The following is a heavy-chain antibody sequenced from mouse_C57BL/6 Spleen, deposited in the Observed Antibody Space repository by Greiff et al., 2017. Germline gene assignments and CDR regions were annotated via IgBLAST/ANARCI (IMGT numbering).Heavy chain of an antibody. D-gene: IGHD1-1*01. CDR1: GYTFTSYW. J-gene: IGHJ2*01. CDR3: ARRDYYGSSLDY. CDR2: IDPSDSYT. Sequence: VQLQQSGAELVRPGTSVKLSCKASGYTFTSYWMHWVKQRPGQGLEWIGVIDPSDSYTNYNQKFKGKATLTVDTSSSTAYMQLSSLTSEDSAVYYCARRDYYGSSLDYWGQGTTLTVSS. V-gene: IGHV1-59*01.